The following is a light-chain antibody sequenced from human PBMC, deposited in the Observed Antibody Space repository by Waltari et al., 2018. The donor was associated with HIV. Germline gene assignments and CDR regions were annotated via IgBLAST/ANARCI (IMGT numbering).Light chain of an antibody. CDR2: RNN. CDR3: ASWDDGLRGHV. Sequence: QSGLTQPPSASGTPGQRLSISCAGNNSHIGSTFLFWYPQIPGAAPTPLVYRNNQRPSGVGDRFSGSRSGASASLVISGLRVEDEADYYCASWDDGLRGHVFGSGTTVSV. J-gene: IGLJ1*01. V-gene: IGLV1-47*01. CDR1: NSHIGSTF.